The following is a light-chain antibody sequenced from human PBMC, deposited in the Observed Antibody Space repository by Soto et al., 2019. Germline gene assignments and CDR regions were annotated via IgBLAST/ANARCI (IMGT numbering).Light chain of an antibody. J-gene: IGKJ3*01. V-gene: IGKV3-20*01. Sequence: EIVLTQSPGTLSLSPGARATLSCRASQSVSSSYLAWYQQKPGQAPRLLIYGASSRATGVPDRFSGSGSGTDFTLTISRLEPEDFGVYYCQQYVRPPLTFGAGTKVDIE. CDR2: GAS. CDR3: QQYVRPPLT. CDR1: QSVSSSY.